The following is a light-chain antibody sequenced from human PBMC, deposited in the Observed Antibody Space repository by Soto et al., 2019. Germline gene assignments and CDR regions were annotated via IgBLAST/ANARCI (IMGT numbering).Light chain of an antibody. CDR3: QQRSNWPPIT. CDR2: DAS. J-gene: IGKJ1*01. Sequence: EIVLTQSPGTLSLSPGERATLSCRASQSVSNNYLAWYQQKPGQAPRLLIYDASNRATGIPARFSGSGSGTDFTLTISSLEPEDFAVYYCQQRSNWPPITFGQGTKVDNK. V-gene: IGKV3-11*01. CDR1: QSVSNNY.